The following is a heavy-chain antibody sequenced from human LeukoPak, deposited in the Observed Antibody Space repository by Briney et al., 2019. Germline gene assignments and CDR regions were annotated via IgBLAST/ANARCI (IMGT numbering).Heavy chain of an antibody. CDR3: ARGYYYYDSSGRNDAFDI. V-gene: IGHV4-59*08. D-gene: IGHD3-22*01. J-gene: IGHJ3*02. CDR1: GGSISSYY. CDR2: IYYSGST. Sequence: PSETLSLTCTVSGGSISSYYWSWIRQPPGKGLEWIGYIYYSGSTNYNPSLKSRVTISVDTSKNQFSLKLSSVTAADTAVYYCARGYYYYDSSGRNDAFDIWGQGTMVTVSS.